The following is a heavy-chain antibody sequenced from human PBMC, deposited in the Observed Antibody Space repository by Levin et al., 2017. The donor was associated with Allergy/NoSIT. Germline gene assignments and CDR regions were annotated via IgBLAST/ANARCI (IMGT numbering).Heavy chain of an antibody. CDR3: ARHASQCIGCPDFDT. V-gene: IGHV4-59*08. Sequence: SYSLSLTCSVSGGSISGHFWSWIRQPPGNLFDVLFSLSSLFLPLSPSSLPSRVAMSGDTSKNHFSLKLNSVTAADTAVYYCARHASQCIGCPDFDTWGQGALVTVSS. CDR1: GGSISGHF. D-gene: IGHD2-8*01. J-gene: IGHJ4*02. CDR2: LSSLFLP.